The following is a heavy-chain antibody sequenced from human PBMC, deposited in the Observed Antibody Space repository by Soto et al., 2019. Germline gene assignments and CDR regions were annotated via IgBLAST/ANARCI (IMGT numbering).Heavy chain of an antibody. Sequence: EVQLVESGGGLVQPGGSLKLSCAASGFIFSDSALHWVRQASGKGLEWVGRIRRKANNYATTYAASVEGRFAISRDDSKNTAYLQMNSLKTEDTGIYYCTRGIDVWSGYPRYSLDYWGQGTLVTVSS. CDR3: TRGIDVWSGYPRYSLDY. J-gene: IGHJ4*02. V-gene: IGHV3-73*02. CDR1: GFIFSDSA. D-gene: IGHD3-3*01. CDR2: IRRKANNYAT.